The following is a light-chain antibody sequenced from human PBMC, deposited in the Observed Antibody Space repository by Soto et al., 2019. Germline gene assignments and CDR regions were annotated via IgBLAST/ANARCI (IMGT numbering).Light chain of an antibody. CDR2: DVT. Sequence: QSVLTQPDSVSGSPGQSITISCTGTSSDVGGYNYVSWYQHHPGKAPKLIIYDVTNRPSGVSNPFSGSKSGNTASLTISGLQPEDEADYYCSSYTTSNTRQIVFGTGTKVTLL. V-gene: IGLV2-14*03. CDR1: SSDVGGYNY. CDR3: SSYTTSNTRQIV. J-gene: IGLJ1*01.